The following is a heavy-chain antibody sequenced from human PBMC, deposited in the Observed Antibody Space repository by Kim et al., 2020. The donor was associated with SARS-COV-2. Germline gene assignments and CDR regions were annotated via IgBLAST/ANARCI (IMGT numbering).Heavy chain of an antibody. J-gene: IGHJ5*02. CDR2: IKSKINGYAT. Sequence: GGSLRLSCAASGFNFGGSAMHWVRQAPGKGLEWVGRIKSKINGYATAYAASVKGRFTISRDDSKSTAYLQVNSLKTEDTAVYYCTREDDMWSAYEAWFDPWGQGTLVTVSS. V-gene: IGHV3-73*01. CDR1: GFNFGGSA. D-gene: IGHD3-3*01. CDR3: TREDDMWSAYEAWFDP.